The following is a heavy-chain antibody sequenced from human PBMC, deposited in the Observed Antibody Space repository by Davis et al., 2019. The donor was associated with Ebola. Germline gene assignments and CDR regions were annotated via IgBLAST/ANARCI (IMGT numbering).Heavy chain of an antibody. CDR1: GFTFKTFG. V-gene: IGHV3-30*03. CDR2: ISYDGRNK. J-gene: IGHJ6*01. D-gene: IGHD1-7*01. CDR3: ALLQEHL. Sequence: GESLKISCAASGFTFKTFGMNWVRQAPGKGLEWVAVISYDGRNKFYADSVKGRFTISRDNANDTLFLEMRNFHQGPIRLPPGALLQEHLWG.